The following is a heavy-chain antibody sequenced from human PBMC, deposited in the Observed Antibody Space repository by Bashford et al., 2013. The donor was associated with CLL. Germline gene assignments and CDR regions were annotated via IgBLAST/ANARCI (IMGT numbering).Heavy chain of an antibody. CDR1: EAPSAAML. D-gene: IGHD3-3*01. V-gene: IGHV1-69*13. J-gene: IGHJ4*03. CDR2: IIPIFGTA. CDR3: ARLPKSWHYDFWSGYRGPYFDY. Sequence: SVKVSLQGLLEAPSAAMLSAGCDRPLDKGLEWMGGIIPIFGTANYAQKFQGRVTITADESTSTAYMELSSLRSEDTAVYYCARLPKSWHYDFWSGYRGPYFDYWGPG.